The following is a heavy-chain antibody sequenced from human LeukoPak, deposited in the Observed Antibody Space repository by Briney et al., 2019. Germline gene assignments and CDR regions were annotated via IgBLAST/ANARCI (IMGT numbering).Heavy chain of an antibody. Sequence: SETLSLTCAVSGGSFSNYYWSWGRQPPGKGLEWIGEINHSGSTNYNPSLKSRVTISVDTSKNQFSLKLSSVTAADTAVYYCARALYYDSSGYYFPFDYWGQGTLVTVSS. CDR3: ARALYYDSSGYYFPFDY. CDR2: INHSGST. J-gene: IGHJ4*02. CDR1: GGSFSNYY. D-gene: IGHD3-22*01. V-gene: IGHV4-34*01.